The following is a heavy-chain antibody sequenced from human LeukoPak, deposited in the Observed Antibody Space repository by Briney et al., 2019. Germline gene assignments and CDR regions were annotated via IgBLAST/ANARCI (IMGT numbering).Heavy chain of an antibody. J-gene: IGHJ4*02. Sequence: SQTLSLTCTVSGGSISSGDYYWSWIRQPPGKGLEWIGYIYYSGSTYYNPSLKRRVTISVDTSKNQFSLKLSSVTAADTAVYYCARDGSGGSVAFDHWGQGTLVTVSS. D-gene: IGHD4-23*01. CDR2: IYYSGST. V-gene: IGHV4-30-4*08. CDR3: ARDGSGGSVAFDH. CDR1: GGSISSGDYY.